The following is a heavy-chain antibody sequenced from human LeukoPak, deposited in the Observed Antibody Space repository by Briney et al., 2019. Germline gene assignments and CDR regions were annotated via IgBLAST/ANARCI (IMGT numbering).Heavy chain of an antibody. Sequence: PSQTLSLTCTVSGGSISSGGYYWSWIRQHPGKGLEWIGYIYYSGSTYYNPSLKSRVTISVDTSKNQFSLKLSSVTAADTAVYYCARALPSNDYYDSSGGWFDPWGQGTLVTVSS. CDR1: GGSISSGGYY. J-gene: IGHJ5*02. V-gene: IGHV4-31*03. CDR2: IYYSGST. D-gene: IGHD3-22*01. CDR3: ARALPSNDYYDSSGGWFDP.